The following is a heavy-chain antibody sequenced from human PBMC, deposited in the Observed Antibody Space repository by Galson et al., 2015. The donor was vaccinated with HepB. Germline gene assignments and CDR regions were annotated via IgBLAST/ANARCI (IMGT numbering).Heavy chain of an antibody. CDR3: ANGDYGGNTRTLPCPNY. J-gene: IGHJ4*02. CDR1: GFTFSSYG. Sequence: SLRLSCAASGFTFSSYGMHWVRQAPGKGLEWVAFIRYDGSNKYYADSVKGRFTISRDNSKNTLYLQMNSLRAEDTAVYYCANGDYGGNTRTLPCPNYWGQGTLVTVSS. CDR2: IRYDGSNK. V-gene: IGHV3-30*02. D-gene: IGHD4-23*01.